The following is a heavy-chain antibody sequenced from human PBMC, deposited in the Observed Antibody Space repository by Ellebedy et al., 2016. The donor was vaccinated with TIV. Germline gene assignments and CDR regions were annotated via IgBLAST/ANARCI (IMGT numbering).Heavy chain of an antibody. CDR1: GFTFGSYA. J-gene: IGHJ6*02. CDR2: ISGSGGST. V-gene: IGHV3-23*01. CDR3: AKGRGVGHYYYALDV. D-gene: IGHD3-10*01. Sequence: PGGSLRLSCAASGFTFGSYAMTWVRQGPGKGLEWVSGISGSGGSTYSSDSVKGRFTISRDNSKNTLYLRMNSLRADDTAVYYCAKGRGVGHYYYALDVWGQGTTVTVSS.